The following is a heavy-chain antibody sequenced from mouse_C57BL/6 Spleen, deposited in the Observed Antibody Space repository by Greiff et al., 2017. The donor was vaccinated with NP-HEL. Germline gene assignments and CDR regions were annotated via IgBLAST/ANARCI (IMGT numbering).Heavy chain of an antibody. CDR1: GYTFTDYY. V-gene: IGHV1-26*01. Sequence: EVQLQQSGPELVKPGASVKISCKASGYTFTDYYMNWVKQSHGKSLEWIGDINPNNGGTSYNQKFKGKATLTVDKSSSTAYMELRSLTSEDSAVYYCGLYDYPYYFDYWGQGTTLTVSS. CDR2: INPNNGGT. D-gene: IGHD2-4*01. J-gene: IGHJ2*01. CDR3: GLYDYPYYFDY.